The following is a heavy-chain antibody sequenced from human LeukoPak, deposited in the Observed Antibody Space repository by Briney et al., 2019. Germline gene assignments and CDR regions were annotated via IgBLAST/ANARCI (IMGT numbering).Heavy chain of an antibody. CDR1: GYTFTGYY. CDR3: ASSAIDYYGSGSYFDY. Sequence: ASVKVSCKASGYTFTGYYMHWVRQAPGQRLEWMGWINPNSGGTNYAQKFQGRVTMTRDTSISTAYMELSRLRSDDTALYYCASSAIDYYGSGSYFDYWGQGTLVTVSS. V-gene: IGHV1-2*02. CDR2: INPNSGGT. J-gene: IGHJ4*02. D-gene: IGHD3-10*01.